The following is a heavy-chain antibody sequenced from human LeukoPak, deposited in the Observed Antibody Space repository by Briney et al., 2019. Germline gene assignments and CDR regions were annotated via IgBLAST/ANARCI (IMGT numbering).Heavy chain of an antibody. V-gene: IGHV3-66*02. CDR2: IYSGGST. D-gene: IGHD3-10*01. CDR3: ARDNGSGKYYFDY. CDR1: GFTVSSNY. J-gene: IGHJ4*02. Sequence: PGGSLRLSCAASGFTVSSNYMSWVRPAPGKGLAWVSVIYSGGSTYYADSVKGRFTISRDNSKNTLYLQMNSLRAEDTAVYYCARDNGSGKYYFDYWGQGTLVTVSS.